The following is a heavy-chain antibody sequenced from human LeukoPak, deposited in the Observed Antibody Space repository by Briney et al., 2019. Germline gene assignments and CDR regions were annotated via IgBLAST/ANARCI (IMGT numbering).Heavy chain of an antibody. J-gene: IGHJ4*02. CDR1: GYTFTSYH. CDR3: ARDHSGFHFDY. D-gene: IGHD3-10*01. V-gene: IGHV1-18*04. CDR2: ISAYNGIP. Sequence: ASVKVSCKASGYTFTSYHIAWVRQAPGRGLEWMGWISAYNGIPMYAENLQGRVTMTIDTSTSTAYMELRSLRSDDTAVYYCARDHSGFHFDYWGQGTLVTVSS.